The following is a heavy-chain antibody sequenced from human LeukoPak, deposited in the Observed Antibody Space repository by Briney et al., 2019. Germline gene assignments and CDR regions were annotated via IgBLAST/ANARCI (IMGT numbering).Heavy chain of an antibody. CDR1: GFRFDNFA. Sequence: GGSLRLFCVISGFRFDNFAMHWVRQAPGKGLEWVAGINWSNITVVYADAVKGRFTISRDNSKNSLYLLLNDLRAEDTAFYFCAKDSSGGVSSAGILDHWGPGTLVSVSP. V-gene: IGHV3-9*01. D-gene: IGHD6-13*01. CDR3: AKDSSGGVSSAGILDH. J-gene: IGHJ4*02. CDR2: INWSNITV.